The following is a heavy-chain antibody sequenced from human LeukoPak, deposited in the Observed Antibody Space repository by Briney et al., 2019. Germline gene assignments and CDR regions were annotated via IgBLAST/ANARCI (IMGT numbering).Heavy chain of an antibody. CDR3: ARRGPWGEPRPFDY. V-gene: IGHV4-59*01. Sequence: PSETLSLTCTVSDGSITNYYWNWIRQAPGKGLEWLGYIYYTGSTTYNPSVKSRITISLDTSKKQISLKLRSVTAADTAVYYCARRGPWGEPRPFDYWGQGSLVTVSS. J-gene: IGHJ4*02. D-gene: IGHD3-16*01. CDR2: IYYTGST. CDR1: DGSITNYY.